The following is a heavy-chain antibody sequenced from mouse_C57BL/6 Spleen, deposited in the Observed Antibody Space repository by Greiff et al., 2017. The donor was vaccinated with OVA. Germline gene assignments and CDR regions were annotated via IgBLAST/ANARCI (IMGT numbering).Heavy chain of an antibody. V-gene: IGHV1-85*01. D-gene: IGHD2-5*01. CDR1: GYTFTSYD. J-gene: IGHJ2*01. CDR2: IYPRDGST. CDR3: AKGPYYSKKGFYFDY. Sequence: QVQLQQSGPELVKPGASVKLSCKASGYTFTSYDINWVKQRPGQGLEWIGWIYPRDGSTKYNEKFKGKATLTVDTSSSTAYMELHSLTSEDSAVYFCAKGPYYSKKGFYFDYWGQGTTLTVSS.